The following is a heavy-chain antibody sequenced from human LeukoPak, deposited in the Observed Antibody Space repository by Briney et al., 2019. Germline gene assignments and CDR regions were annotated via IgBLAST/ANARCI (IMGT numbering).Heavy chain of an antibody. D-gene: IGHD2-2*01. CDR1: GFTFDDFP. V-gene: IGHV3-43*01. CDR2: VSVDGDTK. CDR3: AKDIIGYAPL. Sequence: GGSLRLSCAASGFTFDDFPMHWVRQQPGKGLEWVSLVSVDGDTKYYADSVRGRFTISRDNSKNSLYLQMNSLRTEDTAFYYCAKDIIGYAPLWGQGTLVTVSS. J-gene: IGHJ4*02.